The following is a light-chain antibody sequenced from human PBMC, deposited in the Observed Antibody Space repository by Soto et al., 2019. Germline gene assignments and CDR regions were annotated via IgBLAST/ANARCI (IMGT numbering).Light chain of an antibody. Sequence: DIVMTQSPDSLAVSLGERATINCKSSQSVLYISNNKNYLTWYHQKPGQPPKLLIYWASTRESGVPDRFSGSWPVTDFTLTIRSLQAEDVAVSYCQQYYSTPGTFGQGTKLEIK. CDR3: QQYYSTPGT. V-gene: IGKV4-1*01. J-gene: IGKJ1*01. CDR1: QSVLYISNNKNY. CDR2: WAS.